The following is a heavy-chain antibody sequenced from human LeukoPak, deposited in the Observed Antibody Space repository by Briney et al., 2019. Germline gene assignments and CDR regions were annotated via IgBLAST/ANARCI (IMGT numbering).Heavy chain of an antibody. CDR1: GGTFSSYA. Sequence: SVKVSCKASGGTFSSYAISWVRQAPGQGLEWMGGIIPIFGTANYAQKFQGRVTITADKSTSTAYMELSSLRSEDTAVYYCARRGSNDEYAFDIWGQGTMVTVSS. V-gene: IGHV1-69*06. J-gene: IGHJ3*02. CDR2: IIPIFGTA. CDR3: ARRGSNDEYAFDI. D-gene: IGHD4-11*01.